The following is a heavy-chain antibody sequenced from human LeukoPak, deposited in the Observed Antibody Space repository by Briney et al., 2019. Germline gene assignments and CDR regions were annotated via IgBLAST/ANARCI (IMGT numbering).Heavy chain of an antibody. D-gene: IGHD2/OR15-2a*01. Sequence: GASVKVSCKASGGTFSSYAISWVRQAPGQRLEWMGGIIPIFGTANYAQKFQGRVTITADKSTSTVYMELSSLRSEDTAVYYCARTSYSTTRYMDVWGKGTTVTVSS. CDR2: IIPIFGTA. CDR1: GGTFSSYA. CDR3: ARTSYSTTRYMDV. J-gene: IGHJ6*03. V-gene: IGHV1-69*06.